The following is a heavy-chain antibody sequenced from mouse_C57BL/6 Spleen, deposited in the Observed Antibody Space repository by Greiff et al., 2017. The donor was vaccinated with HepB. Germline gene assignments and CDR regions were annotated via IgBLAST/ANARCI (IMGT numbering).Heavy chain of an antibody. J-gene: IGHJ4*01. CDR1: GFTFSNYW. CDR3: TPNYESPMGY. V-gene: IGHV6-3*01. D-gene: IGHD2-4*01. Sequence: EVNLVESGGGLVQPGGSMKLSCVASGFTFSNYWMNWVRQSPEKGLEWVAQIRLKSDNYATHYAESVKGRFTISRDDCKSSVYLQMNNLRAEDTGIYYCTPNYESPMGYWGQGTSVTVSS. CDR2: IRLKSDNYAT.